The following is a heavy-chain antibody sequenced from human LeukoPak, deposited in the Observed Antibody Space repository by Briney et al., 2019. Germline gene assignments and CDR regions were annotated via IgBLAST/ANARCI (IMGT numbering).Heavy chain of an antibody. V-gene: IGHV3-23*01. J-gene: IGHJ4*02. CDR3: AKDPYRASSGLVDY. Sequence: GGSLRLSCATSGFTFSNYAVSWVRQAPGKGLEWVSSISGSGGTTYYADSVKGRFTISRDNSKNTLYLQMNSLRAEDTAVYYCAKDPYRASSGLVDYWGPGTLVTVSS. CDR2: ISGSGGTT. CDR1: GFTFSNYA. D-gene: IGHD5-12*01.